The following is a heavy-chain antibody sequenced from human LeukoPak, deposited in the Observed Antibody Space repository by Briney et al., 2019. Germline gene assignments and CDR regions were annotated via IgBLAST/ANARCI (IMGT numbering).Heavy chain of an antibody. V-gene: IGHV1-69*13. J-gene: IGHJ4*02. D-gene: IGHD3-22*01. Sequence: SVNVSCKASGGTFSSYAISWVRQAPGQGLEWMGGIIPIFGTANYAQKFQGRVTITADESTSTAYMELSSLRSEDTAVYYCARPDATYYYDSSGSQPLDYWGQGTLVTVSS. CDR1: GGTFSSYA. CDR2: IIPIFGTA. CDR3: ARPDATYYYDSSGSQPLDY.